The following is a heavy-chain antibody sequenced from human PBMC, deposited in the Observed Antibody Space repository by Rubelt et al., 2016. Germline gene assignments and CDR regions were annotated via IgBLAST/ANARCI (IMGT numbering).Heavy chain of an antibody. CDR3: ASHLLPRDDYYSYYGMDV. CDR1: GYSISSGGYY. V-gene: IGHV4-31*03. Sequence: QLQLQESGPGLVKPSGTLSLTCTVSGYSISSGGYYWSWIGQHPGKGLEWIGYIYYSGSTYYNPSLKSRVTILLDTFRNQFSLKLGSVTAADTAVYYCASHLLPRDDYYSYYGMDVWGQGTTVTVSS. J-gene: IGHJ6*02. CDR2: IYYSGST.